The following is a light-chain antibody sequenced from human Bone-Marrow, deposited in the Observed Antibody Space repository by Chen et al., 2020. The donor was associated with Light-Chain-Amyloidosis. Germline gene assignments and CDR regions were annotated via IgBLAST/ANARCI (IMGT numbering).Light chain of an antibody. J-gene: IGLJ2*01. CDR2: RDT. CDR3: QSADSSGTYEVI. Sequence: SYELPQPPSVSVSPGQTPRITCSGDDLPTKYAYWYQQKPGQAPVLVIHRDTERPSGISERFSGSSSGTTATLTSSGVQAEDEADYHCQSADSSGTYEVIFGGGTKLTVL. V-gene: IGLV3-25*03. CDR1: DLPTKY.